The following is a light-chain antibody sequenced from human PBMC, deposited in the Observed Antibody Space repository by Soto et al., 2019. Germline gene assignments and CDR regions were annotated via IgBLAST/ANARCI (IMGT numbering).Light chain of an antibody. Sequence: QAVLTQSPSASASLGASVKLTCTLSSGHSSYAIAWHQQQPEKGPRYLMKLNSDGSHSKGDGIPDRFSGSSSGAERYLTISSLQSEDEADYYCQTWGTGIVVFGGGTKLPS. CDR2: LNSDGSH. J-gene: IGLJ2*01. CDR1: SGHSSYA. CDR3: QTWGTGIVV. V-gene: IGLV4-69*01.